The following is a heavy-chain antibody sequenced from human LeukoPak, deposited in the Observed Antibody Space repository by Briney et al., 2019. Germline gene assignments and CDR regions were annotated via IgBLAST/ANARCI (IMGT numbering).Heavy chain of an antibody. D-gene: IGHD3-22*01. CDR3: ARGNYYDSSGYEGPPDY. CDR1: GGTFSSYA. V-gene: IGHV1-46*01. J-gene: IGHJ4*02. CDR2: INPSGGST. Sequence: ASVKVSCKASGGTFSSYAISWVRQAPGQGLEWMGIINPSGGSTSYAQKFQGRVTMTRDTSTSTVYMELSSLRSEDTAVYYCARGNYYDSSGYEGPPDYWGQGTLLTVSS.